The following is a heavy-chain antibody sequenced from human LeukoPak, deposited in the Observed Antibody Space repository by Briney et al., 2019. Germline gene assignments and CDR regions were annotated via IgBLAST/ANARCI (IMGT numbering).Heavy chain of an antibody. CDR1: GFTFSRFA. CDR3: ATYRRGYHDSSESYYFDY. J-gene: IGHJ4*02. CDR2: ISGSGDST. D-gene: IGHD3-22*01. Sequence: GGSLRLSCAASGFTFSRFAMSWVRQAPGKGLEWVSGISGSGDSTYYADSVKGRFTISRDNSKNTLFLQMNGLRAEDTAVYYCATYRRGYHDSSESYYFDYWGQGTLVTVSS. V-gene: IGHV3-23*01.